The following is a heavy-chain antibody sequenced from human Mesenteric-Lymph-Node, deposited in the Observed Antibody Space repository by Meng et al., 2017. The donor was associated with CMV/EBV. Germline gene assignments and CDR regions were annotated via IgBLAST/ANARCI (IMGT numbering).Heavy chain of an antibody. D-gene: IGHD2-2*01. Sequence: GESLKISCAASGFTFSSYAMSWVRQAPGKGLEWVSAISGSGGSTYYADSVKGRFTISRDNAKNSLYLQMNSLRAEDTAVYYCARGGVPAATDYWGQGTLVTVSS. J-gene: IGHJ4*02. CDR2: ISGSGGST. V-gene: IGHV3-23*01. CDR3: ARGGVPAATDY. CDR1: GFTFSSYA.